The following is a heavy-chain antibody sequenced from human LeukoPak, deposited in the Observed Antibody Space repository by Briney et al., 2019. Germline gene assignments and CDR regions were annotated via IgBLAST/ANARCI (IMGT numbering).Heavy chain of an antibody. D-gene: IGHD5/OR15-5a*01. CDR3: ARQMTSTRLFDS. V-gene: IGHV3-30*04. CDR2: IGSDGTKK. J-gene: IGHJ4*02. Sequence: GGSLRLSCVASGFIFSDHAFHWVRQSPDKGLEWVALIGSDGTKKYYADSVQGRFTVSRENSKNTLFLQMDTVRADDTVVYFCARQMTSTRLFDSWGQGTLVTVSS. CDR1: GFIFSDHA.